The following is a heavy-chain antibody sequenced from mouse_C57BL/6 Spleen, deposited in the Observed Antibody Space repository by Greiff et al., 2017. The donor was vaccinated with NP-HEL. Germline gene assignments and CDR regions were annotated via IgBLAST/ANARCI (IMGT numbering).Heavy chain of an antibody. CDR2: IDPSDSET. V-gene: IGHV1-52*01. CDR3: ARIVTDAMDY. Sequence: QVQLQQPGAELVRPGSSVKLSCKASGYTFTSYWMHWVKQRPIQGLEWIGNIDPSDSETHYNQKFKDKATLTVDKSSSTAYMQLSSLTSEDSAVYYCARIVTDAMDYWGQGTSVTVSS. D-gene: IGHD2-5*01. J-gene: IGHJ4*01. CDR1: GYTFTSYW.